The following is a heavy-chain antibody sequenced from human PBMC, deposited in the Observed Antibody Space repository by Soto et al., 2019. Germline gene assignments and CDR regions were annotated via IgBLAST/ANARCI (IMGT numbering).Heavy chain of an antibody. V-gene: IGHV1-18*01. Sequence: ASVKVSCKASGYTFTSYGISWVRQAPGQGREWMGWISAYNGNTNYAQKLQGRVTMTTDTSTSTAYMELRSLRSDDTAVYYCARRAESYSSGMDVWAQGTTVTVS. J-gene: IGHJ6*02. CDR3: ARRAESYSSGMDV. CDR2: ISAYNGNT. CDR1: GYTFTSYG.